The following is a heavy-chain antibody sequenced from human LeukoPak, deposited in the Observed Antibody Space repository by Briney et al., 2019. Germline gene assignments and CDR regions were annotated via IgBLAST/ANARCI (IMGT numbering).Heavy chain of an antibody. D-gene: IGHD6-6*01. J-gene: IGHJ4*02. CDR3: ARGPNSNWSGLDF. V-gene: IGHV3-74*01. CDR2: INPTGSTT. CDR1: GFSFSGHW. Sequence: GGSLRLSCTASGFSFSGHWMHWARQLPGKGLVWVSRINPTGSTTSYADSVKGRFTVSRDNAKNTLYLQVNNLRAEDTAVYYCARGPNSNWSGLDFWGQGTLLTVSS.